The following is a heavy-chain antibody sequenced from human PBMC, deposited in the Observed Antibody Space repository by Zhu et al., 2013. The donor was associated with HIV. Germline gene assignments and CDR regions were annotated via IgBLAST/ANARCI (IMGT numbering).Heavy chain of an antibody. V-gene: IGHV1-69*02. CDR2: IIPILGIA. D-gene: IGHD5-12*01. Sequence: QVQLVQSGAEVKKPGSSVKVSCKASGGTFSSYTISWVRQAPGQGLEWMGRIIPILGIANYAQKFQGRVTITADKSTSTAYMELSSLRSEDTAVYYCARGKATRYYYYYGMDVWGQGTTVTVSS. J-gene: IGHJ6*02. CDR3: ARGKATRYYYYYGMDV. CDR1: GGTFSSYT.